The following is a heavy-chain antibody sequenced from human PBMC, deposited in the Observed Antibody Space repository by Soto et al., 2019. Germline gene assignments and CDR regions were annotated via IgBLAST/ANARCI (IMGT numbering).Heavy chain of an antibody. CDR2: IKSKRDGGTT. V-gene: IGHV3-15*01. CDR3: VEGWNDF. CDR1: GFMFSSAW. D-gene: IGHD1-1*01. J-gene: IGHJ4*02. Sequence: HLVESGGDLVKPGGSLRLSCAASGFMFSSAWMSWVRQAPGKGLEWVGRIKSKRDGGTTDYAPPVKGRFVISRDDSKNPLYLQMISLKTDDTAVYYCVEGWNDFWGQGTLVAVSS.